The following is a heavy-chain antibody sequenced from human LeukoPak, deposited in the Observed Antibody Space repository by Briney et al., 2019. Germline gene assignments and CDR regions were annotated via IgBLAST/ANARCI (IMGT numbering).Heavy chain of an antibody. D-gene: IGHD5-12*01. CDR3: ATALVATEQTIDY. CDR1: GYTFTSYD. Sequence: ASVKVSCKASGYTFTSYDINWVRQATGQGLEWMGWMNPNSGNTGYAQKFQGRVTMTRNTSISTAYMELSSLRSEDTAVYYCATALVATEQTIDYWGQGTLVTVSS. CDR2: MNPNSGNT. V-gene: IGHV1-8*02. J-gene: IGHJ4*02.